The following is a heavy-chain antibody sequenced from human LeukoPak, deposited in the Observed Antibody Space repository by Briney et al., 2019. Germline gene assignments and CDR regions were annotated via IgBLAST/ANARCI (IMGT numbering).Heavy chain of an antibody. Sequence: NPSETLSLTCAVYGGSFSGYYWSWIRQPPGKGLEWIGEINHSGSTNYNPSLKSRVTISVDTSKNQFSLKLSSVTAADTAVYYCAGRPIVDSSGDTDYWGQGTLVTVSS. CDR2: INHSGST. CDR3: AGRPIVDSSGDTDY. CDR1: GGSFSGYY. V-gene: IGHV4-34*01. J-gene: IGHJ4*02. D-gene: IGHD3-22*01.